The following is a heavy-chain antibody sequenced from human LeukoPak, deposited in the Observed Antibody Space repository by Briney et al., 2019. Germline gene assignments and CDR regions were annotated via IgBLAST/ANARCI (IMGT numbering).Heavy chain of an antibody. V-gene: IGHV3-30-3*01. CDR1: RFAFSTYA. D-gene: IGHD2-21*02. CDR3: VRKGGDYVFDY. Sequence: GGSLRLSCAASRFAFSTYAMHWVRQAPGKALEWVAVISFDGDTKHYTDSVQGRFTISRDNSKATLYLQMNSLRTDDTAVYFCVRKGGDYVFDYWGQGTPVTVSS. CDR2: ISFDGDTK. J-gene: IGHJ4*02.